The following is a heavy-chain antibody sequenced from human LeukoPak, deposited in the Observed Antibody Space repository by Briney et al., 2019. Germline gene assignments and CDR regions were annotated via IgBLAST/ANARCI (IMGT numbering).Heavy chain of an antibody. CDR2: IKQDGSEK. V-gene: IGHV3-7*01. J-gene: IGHJ6*02. CDR1: GFTFSSYW. CDR3: AREAVSAYYYYGMDV. Sequence: PGGSLRLSCAASGFTFSSYWMSWVRQAPGKGLEWVANIKQDGSEKYYVDSVKGRFTISRDNAKNSLYLQMYSLRAEDTAVYYCAREAVSAYYYYGMDVWGQGTTVTVSS. D-gene: IGHD5/OR15-5a*01.